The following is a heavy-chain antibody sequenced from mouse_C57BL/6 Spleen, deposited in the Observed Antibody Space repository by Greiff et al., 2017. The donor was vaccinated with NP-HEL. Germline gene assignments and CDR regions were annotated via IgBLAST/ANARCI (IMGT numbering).Heavy chain of an antibody. CDR1: GYTFTSYW. J-gene: IGHJ2*01. D-gene: IGHD2-13*01. V-gene: IGHV1-52*01. Sequence: VQLQQPGAELVKPGASVKVSCKASGYTFTSYWMHWVKQRPIQGLEWIGNIDPSDSETHYNQKFKDKATLTVDKSSSTAYMQLSSLTSEDSAVYYCARGWNFGDYLDYWGQGTTLTVSS. CDR2: IDPSDSET. CDR3: ARGWNFGDYLDY.